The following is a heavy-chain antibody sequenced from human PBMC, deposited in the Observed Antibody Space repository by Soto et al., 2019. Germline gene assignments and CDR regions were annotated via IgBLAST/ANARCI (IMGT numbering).Heavy chain of an antibody. J-gene: IGHJ4*02. V-gene: IGHV3-7*01. Sequence: EVYLVESGGGLVQPGASLRLSCAASGFTFSSYWMTCVRQAPGKGLEWVANINQDGSEKYYVDSVRGRFSISRDNAKNSLSLQMSSLRAEDTAVYYCAKDLTYYGSAPGSDYIPISEAYWGQGTLVTVSS. D-gene: IGHD3-10*01. CDR2: INQDGSEK. CDR3: AKDLTYYGSAPGSDYIPISEAY. CDR1: GFTFSSYW.